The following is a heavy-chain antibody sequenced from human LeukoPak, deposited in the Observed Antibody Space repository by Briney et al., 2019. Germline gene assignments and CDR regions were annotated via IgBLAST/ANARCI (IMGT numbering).Heavy chain of an antibody. CDR2: ISSSSYI. CDR1: GFTFSSYS. D-gene: IGHD2-8*01. V-gene: IGHV3-21*01. J-gene: IGHJ4*02. CDR3: ARDRGLNYFDY. Sequence: GGSLRLSCAASGFTFSSYSMNWVRQAPGKGLEWVSSISSSSYIYYADSVKGRFTISRDNAKNSLYLQMNSLRAEDTAVYYCARDRGLNYFDYWGQGTLATVSS.